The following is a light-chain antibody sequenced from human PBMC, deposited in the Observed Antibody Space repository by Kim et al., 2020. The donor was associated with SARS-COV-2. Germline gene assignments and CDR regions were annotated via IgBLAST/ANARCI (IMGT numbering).Light chain of an antibody. V-gene: IGLV6-57*01. CDR2: EDN. J-gene: IGLJ2*01. CDR1: SGRIASSY. CDR3: QSYDTANQV. Sequence: GKTVTISGTRSSGRIASSYVQWYQKRPGSSPTTVIYEDNQRPSGVPDRFSGSIDTSANSASLTVSGLKTEDEAYYYCQSYDTANQVFGGGTQLTVL.